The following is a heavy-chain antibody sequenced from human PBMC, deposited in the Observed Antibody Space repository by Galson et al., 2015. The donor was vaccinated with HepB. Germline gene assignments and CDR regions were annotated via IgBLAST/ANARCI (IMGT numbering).Heavy chain of an antibody. V-gene: IGHV3-23*01. CDR1: GFTFSSYA. CDR3: AKDFYDRGWGVRSPWDIVVVPAATEDFPGDY. Sequence: SLRLSCAASGFTFSSYAMSWVRQAPGKGLEWVSAISGSGGSTYYADSVKGRFTISRDNSKNTLYLQMNSLRAEDTAVYYCAKDFYDRGWGVRSPWDIVVVPAATEDFPGDYWGQGTLVTVSS. CDR2: ISGSGGST. J-gene: IGHJ4*02. D-gene: IGHD2-2*01.